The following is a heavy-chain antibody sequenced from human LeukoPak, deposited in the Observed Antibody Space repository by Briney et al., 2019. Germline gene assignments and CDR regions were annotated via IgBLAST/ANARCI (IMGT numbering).Heavy chain of an antibody. V-gene: IGHV4-34*01. J-gene: IGHJ5*02. CDR2: INHSGST. CDR1: GGSFSGYY. Sequence: SETLSLTCAVYGGSFSGYYWSWIRQPPGKGLEWIGEINHSGSTNYNPSLNSRVTISVDTSKNQFSLKLSSVTAADTAVYHCARGRYDFWGGYYNQNWFDPWGQGTLVTVSS. CDR3: ARGRYDFWGGYYNQNWFDP. D-gene: IGHD3-3*01.